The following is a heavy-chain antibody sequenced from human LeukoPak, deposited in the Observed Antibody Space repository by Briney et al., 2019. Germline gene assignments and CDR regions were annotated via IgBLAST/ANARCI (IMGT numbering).Heavy chain of an antibody. V-gene: IGHV3-21*01. CDR1: GFTFNTYS. CDR3: ARVKAGTSWFDP. Sequence: PGGSLRLSCAVSGFTFNTYSMNWVRQAPGKGLEWVSSISSSSSYIYYADSVKGRFTISRDNAKNSLYLQMNSLRAEDTAVYYCARVKAGTSWFDPWGQGTLVTVSS. J-gene: IGHJ5*02. CDR2: ISSSSSYI. D-gene: IGHD6-13*01.